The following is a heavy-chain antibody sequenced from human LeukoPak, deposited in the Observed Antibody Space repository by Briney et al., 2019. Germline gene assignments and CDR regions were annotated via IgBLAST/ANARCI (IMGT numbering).Heavy chain of an antibody. CDR2: ISGSGGST. CDR1: GFTFRRYA. D-gene: IGHD2-8*01. Sequence: GGSLRLSCAASGFTFRRYAMSWVRQAPGKGLEWVSAISGSGGSTYYADSVKGRFTISRDNSKNTLYLQMNSLRAEDTAVYYCAKVLGYCTDGVCYTGGDYWGQGTLVTVSS. J-gene: IGHJ4*02. V-gene: IGHV3-23*01. CDR3: AKVLGYCTDGVCYTGGDY.